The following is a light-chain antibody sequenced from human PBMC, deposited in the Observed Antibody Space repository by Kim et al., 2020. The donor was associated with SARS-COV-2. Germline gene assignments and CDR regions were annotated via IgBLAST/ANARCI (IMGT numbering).Light chain of an antibody. CDR3: RSYAGSSTVI. CDR2: NVS. CDR1: SSNHGNYNL. Sequence: GRSINNSCTGSSSNHGNYNLVSWYQQHPGRAPQLLIYNVSERPSGVSNRFSGSKSGNTASLTISGLQAEDEADYYCRSYAGSSTVIFGGGTKVTVL. V-gene: IGLV2-23*02. J-gene: IGLJ2*01.